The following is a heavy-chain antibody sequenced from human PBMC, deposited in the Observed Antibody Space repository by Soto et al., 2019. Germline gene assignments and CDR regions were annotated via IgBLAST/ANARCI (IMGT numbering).Heavy chain of an antibody. V-gene: IGHV1-2*02. Sequence: VPVEVCKASGYTYTACYVHWERQAPGQGLEWMGWINPNSGDTYLAQRFQGRVTMNRDTFIGTAYMVMGRLTSQDTAEYYSVQGGAIVAGGTSVYLYNDMEGWGQETTVTISS. CDR2: INPNSGDT. D-gene: IGHD5-12*01. J-gene: IGHJ6*02. CDR3: VQGGAIVAGGTSVYLYNDMEG. CDR1: GYTYTACY.